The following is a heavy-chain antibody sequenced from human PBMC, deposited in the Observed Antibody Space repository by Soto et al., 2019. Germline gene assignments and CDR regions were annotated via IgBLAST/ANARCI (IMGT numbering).Heavy chain of an antibody. J-gene: IGHJ6*02. CDR3: ARDRLPPRLNRDYYGMDV. CDR2: INHSGST. Sequence: SETLSLTCAVYGGSFSGYYWTWIRQPPGTGLEWIGEINHSGSTNYNPSLKSRVTISVDTSKNQFSLKLTSVTAADTAVYYCARDRLPPRLNRDYYGMDVWGQGTTVT. CDR1: GGSFSGYY. D-gene: IGHD2-15*01. V-gene: IGHV4-34*01.